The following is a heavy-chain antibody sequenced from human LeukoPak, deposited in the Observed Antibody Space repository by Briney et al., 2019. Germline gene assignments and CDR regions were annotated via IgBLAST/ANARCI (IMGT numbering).Heavy chain of an antibody. CDR3: ARTHDFWRTYDY. Sequence: SETLSLTCTVSGGSISSYYWSWIRQPPGKGLEWIGEINHSGSTNYNPSLKSRVTISVDTSKNQFSLKLSSVTAADTAVYYCARTHDFWRTYDYWGQGTLVTVSS. D-gene: IGHD3-3*01. J-gene: IGHJ4*02. CDR1: GGSISSYY. CDR2: INHSGST. V-gene: IGHV4-34*01.